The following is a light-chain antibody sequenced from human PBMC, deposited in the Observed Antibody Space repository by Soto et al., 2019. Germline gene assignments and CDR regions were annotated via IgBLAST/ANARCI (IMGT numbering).Light chain of an antibody. CDR2: RSS. CDR1: QSINIW. V-gene: IGKV1-5*03. CDR3: QQYISYS. J-gene: IGKJ1*01. Sequence: DIQMTQSPSTLSASVGDRVTITCRASQSINIWLAWYQQKPGKAPKLLIYRSSTLESGVPSRFSGSGSGTEFPLPISSLQPDDSATYYCQQYISYSFGQGTKVEIK.